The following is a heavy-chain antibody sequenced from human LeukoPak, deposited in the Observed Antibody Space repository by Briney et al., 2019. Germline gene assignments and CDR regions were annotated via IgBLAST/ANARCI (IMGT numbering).Heavy chain of an antibody. CDR3: ARHGKPDAFDI. D-gene: IGHD2-15*01. J-gene: IGHJ3*02. Sequence: PSETLSLTCTVSGGSISSYYWSWIRQPPGKGLEWIGYIYYSGSTNYNPSLKSRVTISVDTSKNQFSLKLSSVTAADTAVYYCARHGKPDAFDIWGQGTMVTVSS. V-gene: IGHV4-59*08. CDR1: GGSISSYY. CDR2: IYYSGST.